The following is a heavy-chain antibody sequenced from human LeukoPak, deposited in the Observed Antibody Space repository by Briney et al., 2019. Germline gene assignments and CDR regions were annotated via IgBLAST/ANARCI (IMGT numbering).Heavy chain of an antibody. CDR3: AGDHRYPSNWFDP. CDR1: GYSISSGYY. V-gene: IGHV4-38-2*02. D-gene: IGHD3-16*02. J-gene: IGHJ5*02. Sequence: SETLSLTCTVSGYSISSGYYWGWIRQPPGKGLEWIGSIYHSGSTYYNPSLKSRVTISVDTSKNQFSLKLSSVTAADTAVYYCAGDHRYPSNWFDPWGQGTLVTVSS. CDR2: IYHSGST.